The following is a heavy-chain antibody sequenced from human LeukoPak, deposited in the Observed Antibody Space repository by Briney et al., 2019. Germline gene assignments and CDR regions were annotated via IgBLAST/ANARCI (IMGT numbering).Heavy chain of an antibody. CDR3: ARDGSSSYYNWFDP. D-gene: IGHD6-6*01. V-gene: IGHV4-30-4*08. CDR1: GGSISSGDYY. Sequence: TSETLSLTCTVSGGSISSGDYYWSWIRQPPGKGLEWIGYIYYSGSTYYNPSLKSRVTISVDTSKNQFSLKLSSVTAADTAVYYCARDGSSSYYNWFDPWGQGTLVTVSS. CDR2: IYYSGST. J-gene: IGHJ5*02.